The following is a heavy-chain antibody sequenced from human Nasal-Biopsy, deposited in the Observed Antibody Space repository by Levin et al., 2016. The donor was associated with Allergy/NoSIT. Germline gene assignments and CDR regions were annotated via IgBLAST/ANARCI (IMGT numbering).Heavy chain of an antibody. CDR2: TFYTGST. Sequence: SETLSLTCTVSGASISGYYWNWIRQPPGKGLEWIGYTFYTGSTNYNPSLKSRVTISLHTSKNQFSLKLSSVTAADTAVYYCARQSVLHLGELSNFDYWGQGTLVTVSS. D-gene: IGHD3-16*02. CDR3: ARQSVLHLGELSNFDY. J-gene: IGHJ4*02. V-gene: IGHV4-59*08. CDR1: GASISGYY.